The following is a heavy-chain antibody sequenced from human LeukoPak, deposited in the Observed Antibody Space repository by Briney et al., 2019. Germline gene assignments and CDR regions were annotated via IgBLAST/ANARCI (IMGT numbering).Heavy chain of an antibody. V-gene: IGHV3-74*01. CDR3: ARLDILTGNYFYFEY. Sequence: GGSLRLSCAASGFTFSSYWMHWVRQAPGKGLVWVSRIKSDGSVTTYADSVKGRFTISRDNAKNTLYLQMNSLRAEDTAVYFCARLDILTGNYFYFEYWGQGSLVTVSS. J-gene: IGHJ4*02. CDR1: GFTFSSYW. D-gene: IGHD3-9*01. CDR2: IKSDGSVT.